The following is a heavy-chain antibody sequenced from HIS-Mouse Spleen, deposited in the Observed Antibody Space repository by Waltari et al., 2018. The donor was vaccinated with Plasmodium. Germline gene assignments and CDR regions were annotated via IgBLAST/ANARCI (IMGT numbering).Heavy chain of an antibody. CDR3: TRALIAAPTWFDP. CDR2: IRSKAYGGTT. J-gene: IGHJ5*02. D-gene: IGHD6-13*01. Sequence: EVQLVESGVGLVQPGRSLRLSCTASGFTFGDYAMSWFRQAQGKGLEWVGFIRSKAYGGTTEYAASVKGRFTISRDDSKSIAYLQMNSLKTEDTAVYYCTRALIAAPTWFDPWGQGTLVTVSS. V-gene: IGHV3-49*03. CDR1: GFTFGDYA.